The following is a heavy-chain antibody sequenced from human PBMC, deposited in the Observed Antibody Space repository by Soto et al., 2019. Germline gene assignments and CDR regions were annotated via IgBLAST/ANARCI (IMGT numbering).Heavy chain of an antibody. J-gene: IGHJ4*02. V-gene: IGHV1-3*01. Sequence: ASVKVSCKASGYTFTSYAMHWVRQAPGQRLEWMGWINAGNGNTKYSQKFQGRVTITRDTSASTAYMELSSLRSEDTAVYYCARGGYCSSTSCYTDYWGQGTLVTVSS. D-gene: IGHD2-2*02. CDR1: GYTFTSYA. CDR3: ARGGYCSSTSCYTDY. CDR2: INAGNGNT.